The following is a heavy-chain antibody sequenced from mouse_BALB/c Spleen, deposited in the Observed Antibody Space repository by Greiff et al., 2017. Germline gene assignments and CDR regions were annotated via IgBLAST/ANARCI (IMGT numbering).Heavy chain of an antibody. CDR2: ISSGGSYT. V-gene: IGHV5-9-4*01. J-gene: IGHJ1*01. CDR1: GFTFSSYA. CDR3: ARRGYYGSSYDGYFDV. D-gene: IGHD1-1*01. Sequence: EVKLMESGGGLVKPGGSLKLSCAASGFTFSSYATSWVRQSPEKRLEWVAEISSGGSYTYYPDTVTGRFTISRDNAKNTLYLQMSSLKSEDTAMYYCARRGYYGSSYDGYFDVWGAGTTVTVSS.